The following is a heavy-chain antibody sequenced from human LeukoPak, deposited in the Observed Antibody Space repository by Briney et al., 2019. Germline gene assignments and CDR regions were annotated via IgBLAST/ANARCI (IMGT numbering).Heavy chain of an antibody. CDR3: ARAIVVVLLDY. D-gene: IGHD2-15*01. J-gene: IGHJ4*02. Sequence: PSETLSLSCTVSGYSISSGYYWGWIRQPPGKGLEWIGSIYHSGSTYYNPSLKSRVTISVDTSKNQFSLKLSSVTAADTAVYYCARAIVVVLLDYWGQGTLVTVSS. CDR1: GYSISSGYY. CDR2: IYHSGST. V-gene: IGHV4-38-2*02.